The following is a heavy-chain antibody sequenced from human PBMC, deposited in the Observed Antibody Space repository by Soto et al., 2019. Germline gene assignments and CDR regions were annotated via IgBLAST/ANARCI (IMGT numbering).Heavy chain of an antibody. J-gene: IGHJ4*02. CDR2: ISAYNGNT. V-gene: IGHV1-18*01. CDR3: ALEAVHGPQYYFDY. D-gene: IGHD4-17*01. CDR1: GYTFSIYG. Sequence: GASVKVSCKASGYTFSIYGISWVRQAPGQGLEWMGWISAYNGNTNYAQKFQGRLTITKDTSKNQVVLTMTNMDPVDTATYYCALEAVHGPQYYFDYWGQGTLVTVSS.